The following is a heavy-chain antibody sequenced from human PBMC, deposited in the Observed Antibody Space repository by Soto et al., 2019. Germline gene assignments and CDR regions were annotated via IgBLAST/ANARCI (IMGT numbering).Heavy chain of an antibody. D-gene: IGHD5-18*01. V-gene: IGHV3-30-3*01. CDR3: ATALGYSYGYGMDV. Sequence: GGSLRLSCAASGFAFNIYAIHWVRQAPGKGLEWVAVISHDGTNRYYTDSVRGRFTISRDNSKNTLYLQMNSLRAEDTAVYYCATALGYSYGYGMDVWGQGTTVTVSS. J-gene: IGHJ6*02. CDR1: GFAFNIYA. CDR2: ISHDGTNR.